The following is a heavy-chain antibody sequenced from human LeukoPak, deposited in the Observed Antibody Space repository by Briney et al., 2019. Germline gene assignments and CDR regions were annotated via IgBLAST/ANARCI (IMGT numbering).Heavy chain of an antibody. CDR2: ISGSGGST. J-gene: IGHJ6*03. D-gene: IGHD3-3*02. CDR1: GFTFSSYA. V-gene: IGHV3-23*01. Sequence: PGGSLRLSCAASGFTFSSYAMSWVRQAPGKGLEWVSAISGSGGSTYYADSVKGRFTISRDNSKNTLYLQMNSLRAEDTAVYYCAECTFSLYYYYYMDVWGKGTTVTVSS. CDR3: AECTFSLYYYYYMDV.